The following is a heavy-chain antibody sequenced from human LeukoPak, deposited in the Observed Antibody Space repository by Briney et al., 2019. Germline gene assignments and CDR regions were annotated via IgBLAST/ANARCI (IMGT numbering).Heavy chain of an antibody. CDR3: ASGWEGPDY. V-gene: IGHV7-4-1*02. Sequence: ASAKVSCKASGYTFTSYAINWVRQAPGQGLEWMGWINTNTGNPTYAQGFTGRFVFSLDTSVSTAYLQISSLKAEDTAVYYCASGWEGPDYWGQGTLVTVSS. J-gene: IGHJ4*02. D-gene: IGHD1-26*01. CDR2: INTNTGNP. CDR1: GYTFTSYA.